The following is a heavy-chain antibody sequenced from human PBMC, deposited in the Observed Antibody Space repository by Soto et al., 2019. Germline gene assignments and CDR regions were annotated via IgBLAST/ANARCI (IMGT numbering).Heavy chain of an antibody. D-gene: IGHD3-9*01. CDR2: VDGSGAAP. CDR1: GFTFINHA. CDR3: AKWEVFVTGHLATQSSLDS. V-gene: IGHV3-23*01. Sequence: GESLKISCATSGFTFINHAMTWVRQAPGKAPQWVATVDGSGAAPFYAESVKGRFTISRDNSKNTLYLQMNSLRAEDTAVYFCAKWEVFVTGHLATQSSLDSWGQGT. J-gene: IGHJ4*02.